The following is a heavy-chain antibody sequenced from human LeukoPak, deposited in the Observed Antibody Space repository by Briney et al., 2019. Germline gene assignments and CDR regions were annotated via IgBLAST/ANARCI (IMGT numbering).Heavy chain of an antibody. Sequence: SETLSLTCNVSGDSISGYYWNWIRQPPGKGLEWIGYVSYRGNTKYNPSLNSRVTLSVDTSKNQFSLKLTSVTAADTAIYYCARDLSSESSGPFGYWGQGALVTVSS. CDR3: ARDLSSESSGPFGY. V-gene: IGHV4-59*12. CDR1: GDSISGYY. CDR2: VSYRGNT. J-gene: IGHJ4*02. D-gene: IGHD6-19*01.